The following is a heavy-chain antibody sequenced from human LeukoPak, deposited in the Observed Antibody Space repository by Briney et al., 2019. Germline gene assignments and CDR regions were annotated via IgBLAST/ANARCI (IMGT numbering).Heavy chain of an antibody. J-gene: IGHJ4*02. D-gene: IGHD2-15*01. V-gene: IGHV4-39*07. Sequence: SETLSLTCTVSGGSISSSSYYWGWIRQPPGKGLEWIVSIYYSGSTYYNPSLKSRFTISVDTSKNQFSLKLSSVTAADTAVYYCARDDWYCSGCSCYFDYWGQGTLVTVSS. CDR2: IYYSGST. CDR1: GGSISSSSYY. CDR3: ARDDWYCSGCSCYFDY.